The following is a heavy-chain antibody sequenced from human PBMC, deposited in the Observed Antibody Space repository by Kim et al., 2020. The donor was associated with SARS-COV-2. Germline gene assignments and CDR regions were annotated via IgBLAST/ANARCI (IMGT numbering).Heavy chain of an antibody. Sequence: YDVDSVKCRFTISRDNAKNSLYLQMNSLRAEDTAVYYCARTQQWLVPFDYWGQGTLVTVSS. J-gene: IGHJ4*02. V-gene: IGHV3-7*03. D-gene: IGHD6-19*01. CDR3: ARTQQWLVPFDY.